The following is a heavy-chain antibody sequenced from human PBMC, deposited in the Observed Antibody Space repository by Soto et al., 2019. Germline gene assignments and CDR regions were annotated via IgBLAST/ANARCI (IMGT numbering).Heavy chain of an antibody. J-gene: IGHJ4*02. V-gene: IGHV1-3*01. D-gene: IGHD6-6*01. CDR3: ARNVAGAARQDF. CDR2: ISPGNGDT. CDR1: GYTFSSYS. Sequence: RASVKVSCKASGYTFSSYSIHWVRQAPGHSLEWMGWISPGNGDTQYSQKFQGRVTISRDRSATTTYLELSSLRSEDTAVYYCARNVAGAARQDFWGKGTLVTVSS.